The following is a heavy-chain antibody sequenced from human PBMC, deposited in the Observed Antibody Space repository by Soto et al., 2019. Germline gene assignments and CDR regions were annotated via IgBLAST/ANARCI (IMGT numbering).Heavy chain of an antibody. D-gene: IGHD2-8*01. CDR3: ARDPYHVLMVNAPNLYGMDV. CDR2: ISTYNGNT. CDR1: GYTFTTYD. J-gene: IGHJ6*02. Sequence: QVQLVQSGAEVKKPGASVKVSCKASGYTFTTYDISWVRQAPGQGLEWMGRISTYNGNTNYPQSLQDRLTMTTDTSTTTAYMEPRNLRSDDTAVYYCARDPYHVLMVNAPNLYGMDVWGQGTTVTVSS. V-gene: IGHV1-18*01.